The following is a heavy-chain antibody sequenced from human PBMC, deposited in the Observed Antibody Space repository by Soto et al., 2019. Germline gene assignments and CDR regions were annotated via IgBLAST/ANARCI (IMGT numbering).Heavy chain of an antibody. CDR1: GFTVSNNY. J-gene: IGHJ4*02. CDR3: ARTPHYYDSSGYFDY. Sequence: GGSLRLSCAASGFTVSNNYMSWVRQAPGQGLEWVSIIYSDGNTYYADSVKGRFTISRDNSKKTLYLQMNSLRVEDTAVYYCARTPHYYDSSGYFDYWGQGTLVTVSS. V-gene: IGHV3-53*01. CDR2: IYSDGNT. D-gene: IGHD3-22*01.